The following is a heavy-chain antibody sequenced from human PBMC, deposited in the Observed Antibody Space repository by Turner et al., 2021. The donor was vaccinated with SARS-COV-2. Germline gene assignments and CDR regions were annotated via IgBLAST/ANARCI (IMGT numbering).Heavy chain of an antibody. J-gene: IGHJ4*02. V-gene: IGHV3-23*01. CDR1: GFTFSSYA. D-gene: IGHD1-26*01. CDR2: ISGSCGST. CDR3: AKDRIVGATMGASRD. Sequence: EVQLLESGGGLVQPGGSLRLSCAASGFTFSSYAMSWVRQAPGKGLEGVSGISGSCGSTYYADSVKGRFTISRDNSKNTLYLQMNSLRAEDTAVYYCAKDRIVGATMGASRDWGQGILVTVSS.